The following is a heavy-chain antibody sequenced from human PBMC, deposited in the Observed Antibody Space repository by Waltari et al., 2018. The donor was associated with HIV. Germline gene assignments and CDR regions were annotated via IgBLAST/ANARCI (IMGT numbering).Heavy chain of an antibody. J-gene: IGHJ5*02. V-gene: IGHV3-53*05. CDR2: TDPDGTT. CDR1: NFSVSSNY. D-gene: IGHD3-16*02. CDR3: TRGVRYLGP. Sequence: EMKLLDVGGSLIQPGGSLRLSCFVSNFSVSSNYFTWIRQSPPRGLEWVATTDPDGTTHYPNSVKDRFVISRDTSKNIVFLLMKYLLFDDSAKYFCTRGVRYLGPWGQGTQVTVSS.